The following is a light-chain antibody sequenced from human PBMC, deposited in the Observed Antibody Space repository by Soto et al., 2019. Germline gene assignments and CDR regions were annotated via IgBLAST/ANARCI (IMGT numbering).Light chain of an antibody. CDR3: QQHLDLSPT. Sequence: DIQMTQTPYSLSASVGDRVTITCQASQDIRNFLNWYQQKPGKAPKLLISDASSLEAGVPQRFSGSGFGTDFTLAISSLQAEDFAAYFCQQHLDLSPTFGPGTRLEIK. CDR1: QDIRNF. V-gene: IGKV1-33*01. J-gene: IGKJ5*01. CDR2: DAS.